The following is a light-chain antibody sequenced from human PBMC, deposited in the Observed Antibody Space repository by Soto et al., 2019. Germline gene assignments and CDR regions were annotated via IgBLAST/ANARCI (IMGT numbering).Light chain of an antibody. CDR3: QQYIDWPPGT. J-gene: IGKJ1*01. CDR2: DTS. CDR1: QSVSSS. Sequence: EIVVTQSPATLSVSPGERVTLSCLASQSVSSSLAWYQQRPGQAPRLLIYDTSTRAAGISARVSGSGSGTECTLTISSLQSEDFSVYYCQQYIDWPPGTFGQGTAVEIK. V-gene: IGKV3-15*01.